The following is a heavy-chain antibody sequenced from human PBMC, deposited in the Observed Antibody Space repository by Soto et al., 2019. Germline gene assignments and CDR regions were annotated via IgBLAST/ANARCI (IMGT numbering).Heavy chain of an antibody. CDR3: AKAPTASAPFLF. Sequence: QVQLVQSGTEMKRPGSSVKVSCETSGGTFTNSTFNWVRQAPGQGLEWMGWIIPVLNITNYAQKFQGRINVAADKSTSTAYLELSSPRSEDTAIYFCAKAPTASAPFLFWGQGTLVTVSS. J-gene: IGHJ4*02. CDR2: IIPVLNIT. D-gene: IGHD2-21*01. CDR1: GGTFTNST. V-gene: IGHV1-69*02.